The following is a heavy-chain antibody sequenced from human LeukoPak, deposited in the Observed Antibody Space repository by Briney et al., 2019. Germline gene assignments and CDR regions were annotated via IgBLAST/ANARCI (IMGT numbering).Heavy chain of an antibody. Sequence: SVKVSCKASGGTFSSYAISWVRQAPGQGLEWMGGIIPIFGTANYAQKFQGRVTITADESTSTAYMELSSLRSEDTAVYYCARDREFCSSTSCSYRNWFDPWGQGTLVTVSS. D-gene: IGHD2-2*01. CDR1: GGTFSSYA. J-gene: IGHJ5*02. V-gene: IGHV1-69*13. CDR3: ARDREFCSSTSCSYRNWFDP. CDR2: IIPIFGTA.